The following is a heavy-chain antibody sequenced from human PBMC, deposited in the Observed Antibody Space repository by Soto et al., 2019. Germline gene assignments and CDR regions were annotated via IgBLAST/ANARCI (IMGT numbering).Heavy chain of an antibody. J-gene: IGHJ5*02. CDR2: IYHSGST. Sequence: SETLSLTCAVSGGSISSSNWWSWVRQPPGKGLEWIGEIYHSGSTNYNPSLKSRVTISVDKAKNQFSLKLSSVTAADTAVYYCPRNPDLSSSSYLFAPWGQGTLVTVSS. V-gene: IGHV4-4*02. D-gene: IGHD6-13*01. CDR3: PRNPDLSSSSYLFAP. CDR1: GGSISSSNW.